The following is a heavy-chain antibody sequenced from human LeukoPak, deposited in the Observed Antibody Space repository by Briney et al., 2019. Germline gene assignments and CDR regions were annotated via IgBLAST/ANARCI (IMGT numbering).Heavy chain of an antibody. CDR3: ARHGRQLVFDY. CDR2: IYYSGST. J-gene: IGHJ4*02. Sequence: PSETLSLTCTVSGGSISSYYWSWIRQPPGKGLEWIGYIYYSGSTNYNPSLKSRVTISVDTSKNQFSLKLSSVTAADTAVYYCARHGRQLVFDYWGQGTLVTVSS. CDR1: GGSISSYY. D-gene: IGHD6-13*01. V-gene: IGHV4-59*08.